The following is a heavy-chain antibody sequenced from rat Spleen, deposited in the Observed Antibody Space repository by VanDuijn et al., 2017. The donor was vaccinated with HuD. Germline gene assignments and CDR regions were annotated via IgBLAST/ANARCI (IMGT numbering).Heavy chain of an antibody. CDR1: GFSLNTYT. CDR3: ARSNGYDPFDY. J-gene: IGHJ2*01. D-gene: IGHD1-7*01. V-gene: IGHV2-6*01. CDR2: MSGGRST. Sequence: QVQLKESGPGLVQPSQTLSLTCTVSGFSLNTYTVSWVRQPPGKGLAWIAAMSGGRSTYFNSALKSRLSITWDTSESQVFLKINSLQTEDTAMYFCARSNGYDPFDYWGQGVMVTVSS.